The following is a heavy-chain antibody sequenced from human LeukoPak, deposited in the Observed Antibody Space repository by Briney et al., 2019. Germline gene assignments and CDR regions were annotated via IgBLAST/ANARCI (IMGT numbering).Heavy chain of an antibody. D-gene: IGHD2-2*01. V-gene: IGHV1-3*01. CDR3: ARMRGVPAASGNYGMDV. J-gene: IGHJ6*04. CDR2: INAGNGNT. Sequence: ASVKVSCKASGYTFTSYAMHWVRPAPGQRLGWMGWINAGNGNTKYSQKFQGRVTITRDTSASTAYMEQSSLRCEDTAVYYCARMRGVPAASGNYGMDVWGKGTTVSVSS. CDR1: GYTFTSYA.